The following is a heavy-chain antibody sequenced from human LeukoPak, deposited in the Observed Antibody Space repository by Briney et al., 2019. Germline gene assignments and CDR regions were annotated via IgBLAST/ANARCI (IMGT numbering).Heavy chain of an antibody. CDR1: GYTFTSYD. V-gene: IGHV1-2*02. J-gene: IGHJ4*02. CDR3: ARVVIRVPEEFDY. CDR2: INPNSGGT. D-gene: IGHD3-10*01. Sequence: ASVKVSCKASGYTFTSYDINWVRQATGQGLEWMGWINPNSGGTNYAQKFQGRVTMTRDTSISTAYMELSRLRSDDTAVYYCARVVIRVPEEFDYWGQGTLVTVSS.